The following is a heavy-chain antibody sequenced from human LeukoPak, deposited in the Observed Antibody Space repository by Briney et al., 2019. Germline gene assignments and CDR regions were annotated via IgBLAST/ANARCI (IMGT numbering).Heavy chain of an antibody. CDR1: GFTFSSYD. J-gene: IGHJ6*02. CDR2: IGTAGDT. V-gene: IGHV3-13*01. CDR3: ARVLDYGGNWYYYYGMDV. D-gene: IGHD4-23*01. Sequence: GGSLRLSCAASGFTFSSYDMHWVRQATGKGLEWVSAIGTAGDTYYPGSVKGRSTISRENAKNSLYLQMNSLSAEDTAVYYCARVLDYGGNWYYYYGMDVWGQGTTVAVSS.